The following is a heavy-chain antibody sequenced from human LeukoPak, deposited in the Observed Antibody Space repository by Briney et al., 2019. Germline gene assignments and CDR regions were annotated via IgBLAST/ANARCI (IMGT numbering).Heavy chain of an antibody. CDR3: AKDGLQALEIDY. Sequence: PGGSLRLSCAASGFTFSSYGMSWVRQAPGKGLEWVSAISGSGGSTYYADSVKGRFTISRDNSKNTLYLQMNSLRAEDTAVYYCAKDGLQALEIDYWGQGTLVTVSS. CDR1: GFTFSSYG. V-gene: IGHV3-23*01. D-gene: IGHD1-1*01. J-gene: IGHJ4*02. CDR2: ISGSGGST.